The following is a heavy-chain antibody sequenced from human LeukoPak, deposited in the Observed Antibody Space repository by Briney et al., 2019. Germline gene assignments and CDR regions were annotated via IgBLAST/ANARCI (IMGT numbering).Heavy chain of an antibody. V-gene: IGHV5-51*01. CDR2: IYPGDSDT. CDR3: ARQGLYCGGDCYSEYNWFDP. D-gene: IGHD2-21*02. Sequence: GESLEISWKASGYSFTNYWIGWVRQMPGKGLEGMGIIYPGDSDTRYSPSFQGQVTFSADKSIRTAYLQWSSLKASDTAMYYCARQGLYCGGDCYSEYNWFDPWGQGTLVTVSS. CDR1: GYSFTNYW. J-gene: IGHJ5*02.